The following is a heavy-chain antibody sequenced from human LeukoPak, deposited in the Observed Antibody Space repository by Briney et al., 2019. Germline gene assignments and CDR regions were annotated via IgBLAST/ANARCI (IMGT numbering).Heavy chain of an antibody. V-gene: IGHV4-39*01. CDR1: GGSISSSSYY. J-gene: IGHJ6*03. Sequence: PSETLSLTCTVSGGSISSSSYYWGWIRQPPGKGLEWIGSIYYSGSTYYNPSLKSRVTISVDTSKNQFSLKLSSVTAADTAVYYCARQVVVAATPTYFYYYMDVWGKGTTVTISS. D-gene: IGHD2-15*01. CDR3: ARQVVVAATPTYFYYYMDV. CDR2: IYYSGST.